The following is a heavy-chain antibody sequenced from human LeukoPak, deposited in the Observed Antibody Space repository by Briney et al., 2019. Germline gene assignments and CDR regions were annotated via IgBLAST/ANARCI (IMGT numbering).Heavy chain of an antibody. V-gene: IGHV1-18*01. CDR1: GYTFTTHG. CDR2: ISANNGNT. CDR3: ARNLGRWDAFDI. D-gene: IGHD3-16*01. J-gene: IGHJ3*02. Sequence: ASVKVSCKASGYTFTTHGISWVRQAPGQGVEWMGWISANNGNTNFAQKLQGRVTMTTDTSTSTAYMELRSLRSDDTAVYYCARNLGRWDAFDIWGQGTMVTVSS.